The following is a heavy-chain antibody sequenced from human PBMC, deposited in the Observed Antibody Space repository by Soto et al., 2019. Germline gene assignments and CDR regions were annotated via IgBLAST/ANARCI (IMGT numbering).Heavy chain of an antibody. CDR3: VRMYYSDGSVDRHFDY. J-gene: IGHJ4*02. Sequence: EVQLVESGVGLVQTGRSLRLSCAAYGFSCSRHWIHGVREAPGKGLVWVARINSGGSTINYADSVKGRFSISRENAKNTLYIQMNSLRDDDTAVYYCVRMYYSDGSVDRHFDYWGQGTLVTVSS. V-gene: IGHV3-74*01. D-gene: IGHD3-22*01. CDR2: INSGGSTI. CDR1: GFSCSRHW.